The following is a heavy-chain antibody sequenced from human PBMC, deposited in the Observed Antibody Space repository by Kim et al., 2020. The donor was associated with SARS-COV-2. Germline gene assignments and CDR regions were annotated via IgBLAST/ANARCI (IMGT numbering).Heavy chain of an antibody. V-gene: IGHV4-31*02. D-gene: IGHD3-3*01. CDR3: ARGGRAFWSGYCDY. J-gene: IGHJ4*02. Sequence: TPSLKSRVTISVDTSTNQFSLKLSSVTAADTAVYYCARGGRAFWSGYCDYWGQGTLVTVSS.